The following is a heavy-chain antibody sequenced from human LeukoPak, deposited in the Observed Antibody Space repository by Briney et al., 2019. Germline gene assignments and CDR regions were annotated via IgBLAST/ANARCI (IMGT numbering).Heavy chain of an antibody. CDR2: ISGSSDTT. Sequence: GGSLRHSCTASGFTFSNYAVSWVRQAPGKGLEWVSGISGSSDTTYYADAVKGRFTISRDNSKNTLYLHMSSLRAEDTAVYYCAKDQVYSSSWWVDFWGQGTLVTVSS. CDR3: AKDQVYSSSWWVDF. CDR1: GFTFSNYA. V-gene: IGHV3-23*01. D-gene: IGHD6-13*01. J-gene: IGHJ4*02.